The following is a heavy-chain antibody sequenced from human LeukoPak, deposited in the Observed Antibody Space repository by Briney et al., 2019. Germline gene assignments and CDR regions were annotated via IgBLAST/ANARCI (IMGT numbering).Heavy chain of an antibody. CDR1: GYTFSTYW. CDR2: IYPVDSDT. Sequence: GESLKISCKGSGYTFSTYWIVWVRQMPGKGLEWMGVIYPVDSDTRYSPSFQGQVPISADKSISTAYLQWNSLKASDTAMYYCARRNNKYFDYWGQGTLVTVSS. J-gene: IGHJ4*02. V-gene: IGHV5-51*01. CDR3: ARRNNKYFDY. D-gene: IGHD1/OR15-1a*01.